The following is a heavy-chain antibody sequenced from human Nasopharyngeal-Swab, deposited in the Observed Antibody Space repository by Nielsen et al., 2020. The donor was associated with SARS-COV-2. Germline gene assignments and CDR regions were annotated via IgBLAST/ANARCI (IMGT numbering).Heavy chain of an antibody. CDR2: TYYRSEWYN. Sequence: SQTLSLTCALSGDSVSNDRVAWNWLRQSPSSCLEWLGRTYYRSEWYNDYAVSVKSRITIKPDPSTNQFSLQLNSVTPEDTAVYYCARDRGALNVWGQGTTVTVSS. CDR1: GDSVSNDRVA. CDR3: ARDRGALNV. V-gene: IGHV6-1*01. J-gene: IGHJ6*02. D-gene: IGHD3-10*01.